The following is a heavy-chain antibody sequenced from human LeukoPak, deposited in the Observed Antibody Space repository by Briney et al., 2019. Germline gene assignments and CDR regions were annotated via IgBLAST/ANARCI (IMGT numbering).Heavy chain of an antibody. V-gene: IGHV3-30*02. CDR1: GFTFSSYS. D-gene: IGHD3-10*01. CDR2: IRYEGTNK. Sequence: PGGSLRLSCAASGFTFSSYSMNWVRQAPGKGLEWVAFIRYEGTNKYYADSVKGRFFISRDNSKNTLYLQMNSLRPEDTAMYYCAKKGYYASGSYFDYWGQGTLVTVSS. CDR3: AKKGYYASGSYFDY. J-gene: IGHJ4*02.